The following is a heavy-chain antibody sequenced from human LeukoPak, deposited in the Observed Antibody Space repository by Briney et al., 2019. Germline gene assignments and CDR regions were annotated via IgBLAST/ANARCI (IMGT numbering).Heavy chain of an antibody. Sequence: SETPSLTCTVSGGSISSYYWSWIRQPPGKGLEWIGYIYYSGSTNYNPSLKSRVTISVDTSKNQFSLKLSSVTAADTAVYYCARQKSGSYDYWGQGTLVTVSS. D-gene: IGHD1-26*01. J-gene: IGHJ4*02. CDR1: GGSISSYY. V-gene: IGHV4-59*08. CDR3: ARQKSGSYDY. CDR2: IYYSGST.